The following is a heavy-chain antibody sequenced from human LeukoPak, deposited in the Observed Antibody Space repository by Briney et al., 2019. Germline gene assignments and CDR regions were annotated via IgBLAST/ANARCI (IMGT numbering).Heavy chain of an antibody. J-gene: IGHJ6*02. Sequence: PSETLSLTCDVSGGSFSGYYWSWIRQPPGKGLEWIGDINHSGSRNYNPSLKSRVTISVDTSKNQFSLKLSSVTAADTAVYYCARDYDFYTPYYYYGMDVWGQGTTVTVSS. CDR1: GGSFSGYY. V-gene: IGHV4-34*01. D-gene: IGHD3-3*01. CDR2: INHSGSR. CDR3: ARDYDFYTPYYYYGMDV.